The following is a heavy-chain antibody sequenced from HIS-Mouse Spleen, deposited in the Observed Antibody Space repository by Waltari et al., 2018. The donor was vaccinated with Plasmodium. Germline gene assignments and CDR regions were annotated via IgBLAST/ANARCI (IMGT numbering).Heavy chain of an antibody. CDR1: GYTFTGYY. CDR3: ARVLGYKAAAGTFVEYCQH. D-gene: IGHD6-13*01. Sequence: QVQLVQSGAEVKKPGASVKVTCKASGYTFTGYYMHWVRQAPGQGLEWVGWINPNSGGTNYAQKFQGRVTMTRETSSSSAYMERSRLGSDDSAVYYCARVLGYKAAAGTFVEYCQHWGPGTLVTVSS. CDR2: INPNSGGT. V-gene: IGHV1-2*02. J-gene: IGHJ1*01.